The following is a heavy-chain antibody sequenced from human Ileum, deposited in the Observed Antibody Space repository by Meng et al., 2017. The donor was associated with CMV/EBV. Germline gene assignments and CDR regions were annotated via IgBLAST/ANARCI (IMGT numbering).Heavy chain of an antibody. CDR1: GYSFASYG. Sequence: ASVKVSFKASGYSFASYGISWVRQAPGQGLEWMGWISAYKGNTNYAQKFQGRVTMTTDTSTSTAYMELRSLRSDDTAVYYCARDIVVVSASIDYFDYWGQGTLVTVSS. J-gene: IGHJ4*02. V-gene: IGHV1-18*01. D-gene: IGHD2-2*02. CDR3: ARDIVVVSASIDYFDY. CDR2: ISAYKGNT.